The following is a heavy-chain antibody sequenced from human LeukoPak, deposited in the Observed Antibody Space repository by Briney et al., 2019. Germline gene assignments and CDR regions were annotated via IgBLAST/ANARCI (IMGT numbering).Heavy chain of an antibody. CDR1: GFTFSSYW. Sequence: PGGSLRLSCAASGFTFSSYWMSWVRQAPGKGLEWVANIKQDGSEKYYVDSVKGRFTISRDNAKNSLYLQMNSLRAEDTAVYYCARGEADYGDYNCWFDPWGQGTLVTVSS. V-gene: IGHV3-7*03. D-gene: IGHD4-17*01. CDR2: IKQDGSEK. CDR3: ARGEADYGDYNCWFDP. J-gene: IGHJ5*02.